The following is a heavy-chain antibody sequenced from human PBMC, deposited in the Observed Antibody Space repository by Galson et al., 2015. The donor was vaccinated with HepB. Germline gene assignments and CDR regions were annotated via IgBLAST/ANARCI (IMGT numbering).Heavy chain of an antibody. V-gene: IGHV1-46*01. CDR3: ARDYNTAMALDY. Sequence: SVKVSCKASGYTFTSYHMHWVRQAPGQGLEWMGIINPSGGSTSYAQKFQGRVTMTRDTSTSTVYMELSSLRSEDTAVYYCARDYNTAMALDYWGQGTLVTVSS. CDR2: INPSGGST. D-gene: IGHD5-18*01. J-gene: IGHJ4*02. CDR1: GYTFTSYH.